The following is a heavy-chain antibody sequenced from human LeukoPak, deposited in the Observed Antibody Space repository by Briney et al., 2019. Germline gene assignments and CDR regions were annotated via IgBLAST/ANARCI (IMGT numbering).Heavy chain of an antibody. Sequence: SETLSLTCTVSGGSISSSSYYWAWIRQPPGKGLEWIGSIYYSGNTYYKSSLKSRVTIAVDTSKNQFSLKLSSVTAADTAVYYCARHLDTAMVTGHFYWGQGTLVTVSS. V-gene: IGHV4-39*01. CDR3: ARHLDTAMVTGHFY. J-gene: IGHJ4*02. CDR1: GGSISSSSYY. CDR2: IYYSGNT. D-gene: IGHD5-18*01.